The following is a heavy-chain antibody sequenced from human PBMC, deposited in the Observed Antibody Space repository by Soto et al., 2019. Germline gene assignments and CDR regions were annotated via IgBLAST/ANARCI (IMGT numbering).Heavy chain of an antibody. V-gene: IGHV3-23*01. CDR2: ISGSGGST. CDR1: GFTFSSYA. J-gene: IGHJ3*02. Sequence: EVQLLESGGGLVQPGGSLRLSCAASGFTFSSYAMSWVRQAPGKGLEWVSAISGSGGSTYYADSVKGRFTISRDNSKNTLYLQMNSLRAEDTAVYYCAKDEHYYDSSGYSAFDIWGQGTMVTVSS. D-gene: IGHD3-22*01. CDR3: AKDEHYYDSSGYSAFDI.